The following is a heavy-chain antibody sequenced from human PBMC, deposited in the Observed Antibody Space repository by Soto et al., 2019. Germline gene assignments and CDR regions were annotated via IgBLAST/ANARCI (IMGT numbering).Heavy chain of an antibody. D-gene: IGHD4-4*01. J-gene: IGHJ6*03. CDR1: GGTFSSYT. Sequence: SVKVSCKASGGTFSSYTISWVRQAPGQGLEWMRRIIPILGIANYAQKFQGRVTITADKSTSTAYMELSSLRSEDTAVYYCARNTYSNYYYYYMDVWGKGTTVTVSS. V-gene: IGHV1-69*02. CDR2: IIPILGIA. CDR3: ARNTYSNYYYYYMDV.